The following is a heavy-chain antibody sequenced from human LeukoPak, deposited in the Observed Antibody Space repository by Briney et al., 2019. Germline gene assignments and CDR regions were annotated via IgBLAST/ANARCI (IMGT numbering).Heavy chain of an antibody. J-gene: IGHJ3*02. Sequence: ASVKVSCKASGYTFTGYYMHWVRQAPGQGLEWMGWINPNSGGTNYAQKFQGRVTMTGDTSISTAYMELSRLRSDDTAVYYCARYFDWDDAFDIWGQGTMVTVSS. CDR3: ARYFDWDDAFDI. CDR2: INPNSGGT. CDR1: GYTFTGYY. D-gene: IGHD3-9*01. V-gene: IGHV1-2*02.